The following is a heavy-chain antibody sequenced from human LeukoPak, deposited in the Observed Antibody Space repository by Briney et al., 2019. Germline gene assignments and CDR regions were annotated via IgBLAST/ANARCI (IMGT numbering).Heavy chain of an antibody. J-gene: IGHJ4*02. V-gene: IGHV4-59*01. D-gene: IGHD3-16*01. CDR1: GGSISTYY. CDR3: ARDRLGLPVDY. CDR2: IYYSGST. Sequence: SETLSLTCTVSGGSISTYYWTWIRQPPGKGLEWIGYIYYSGSTNYNPSLKSRVTMSVDTSKNQFSLKLNSVTAAETAVYYCARDRLGLPVDYWGRGTLVTVSS.